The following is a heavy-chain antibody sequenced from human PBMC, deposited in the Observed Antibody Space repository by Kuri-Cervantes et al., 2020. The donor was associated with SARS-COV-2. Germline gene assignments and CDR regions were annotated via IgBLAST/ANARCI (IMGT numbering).Heavy chain of an antibody. Sequence: SETLSLTCTVSGGSISSSSYYWGWLRQPPGKGLEWIGSIYYSGSTYYNPSLKSRVTISVDTSKNQFSLKLSSVTAVDTAVYYCARDLGGYGSYLVHGFDYWGQGTLVTVSS. D-gene: IGHD1-26*01. J-gene: IGHJ4*02. CDR2: IYYSGST. CDR3: ARDLGGYGSYLVHGFDY. V-gene: IGHV4-39*07. CDR1: GGSISSSSYY.